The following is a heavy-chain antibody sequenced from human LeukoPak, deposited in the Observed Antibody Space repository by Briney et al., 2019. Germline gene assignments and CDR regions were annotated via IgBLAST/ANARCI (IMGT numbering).Heavy chain of an antibody. V-gene: IGHV1-18*01. CDR2: ISAYNGNT. CDR3: ARVLLGHDYDFWSGPPGYYMDV. CDR1: GYTFTSYG. Sequence: GASVKVSCKASGYTFTSYGISWVRQAPGQGLEWMGWISAYNGNTNYAQKLQGRVTMTTDTSTSTAYMELRSLRSDDTAVYYCARVLLGHDYDFWSGPPGYYMDVWGKGTTVTVSS. J-gene: IGHJ6*03. D-gene: IGHD3-3*01.